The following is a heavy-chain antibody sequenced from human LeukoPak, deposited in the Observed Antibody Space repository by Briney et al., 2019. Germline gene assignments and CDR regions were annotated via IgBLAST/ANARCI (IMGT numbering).Heavy chain of an antibody. CDR2: IIPILGIA. D-gene: IGHD3-16*01. CDR1: GGTFRSYA. CDR3: ARDTSGYFDY. V-gene: IGHV1-69*04. J-gene: IGHJ4*02. Sequence: SVKVSCKASGGTFRSYAISWVRQAPGQGLEWMGRIIPILGIANYAQKFQGRVTITADKSTSTAYMELSSLRSEDTAVYYCARDTSGYFDYWGQGTLVTVSS.